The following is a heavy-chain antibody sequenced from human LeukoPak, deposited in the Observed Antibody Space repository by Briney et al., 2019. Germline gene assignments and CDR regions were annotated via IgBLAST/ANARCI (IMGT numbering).Heavy chain of an antibody. J-gene: IGHJ3*02. CDR2: IRSKVYGGTT. V-gene: IGHV3-49*04. D-gene: IGHD6-19*01. CDR3: SRVTTSGSYGRFDALHI. Sequence: AGGSLRLSCAASGFTFSSYAMSWVRQAPGKGLEWVGFIRSKVYGGTTEYAASVKGRVTISRDDSEGIAYLQMNSLKTEDTAMYYCSRVTTSGSYGRFDALHIWSQGTMVTVSS. CDR1: GFTFSSYA.